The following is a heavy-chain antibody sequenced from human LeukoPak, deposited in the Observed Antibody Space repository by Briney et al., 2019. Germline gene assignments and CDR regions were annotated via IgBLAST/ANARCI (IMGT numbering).Heavy chain of an antibody. CDR1: GFMFDDYA. J-gene: IGHJ6*02. V-gene: IGHV3-9*01. CDR2: ISWNSGSI. CDR3: AKDIQGDFWSGYYPRTYYYYGMDV. Sequence: GGSLRLSCVASGFMFDDYAMHWVRQAPGKGLEWVSGISWNSGSIGYADSVKGRFTISRDNAKNSLYLQMNSLRAEDTALYYCAKDIQGDFWSGYYPRTYYYYGMDVWGQGTTVTVSS. D-gene: IGHD3-3*01.